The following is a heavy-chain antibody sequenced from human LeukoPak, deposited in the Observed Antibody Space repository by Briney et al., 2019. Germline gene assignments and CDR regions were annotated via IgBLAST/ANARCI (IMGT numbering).Heavy chain of an antibody. CDR2: IYSGGST. CDR1: GFTFSSNY. D-gene: IGHD3-16*01. Sequence: GGSLRLSCAASGFTFSSNYMSWVRQAPGKGLEWVSVIYSGGSTYYADSVKGRFTISRDNSKNTLYLQMNSLRAEDTAVYYCARAPKLGPFDYWGQGTLVTVSS. V-gene: IGHV3-66*02. J-gene: IGHJ4*02. CDR3: ARAPKLGPFDY.